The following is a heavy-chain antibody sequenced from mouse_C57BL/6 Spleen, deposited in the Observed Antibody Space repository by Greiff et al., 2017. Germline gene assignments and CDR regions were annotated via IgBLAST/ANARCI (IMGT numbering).Heavy chain of an antibody. J-gene: IGHJ4*01. CDR3: ATGGISSMDY. CDR2: IYPRSGNT. V-gene: IGHV1-81*01. Sequence: VQGVESGAELARPGASVKLSCKASGYTFTSYGISWVKQRTGQGLEWIGEIYPRSGNTYYNEKFKGKATLTADKSSSTAYMELRSLTSEDSAVYFCATGGISSMDYWGQGTSVTVSS. CDR1: GYTFTSYG.